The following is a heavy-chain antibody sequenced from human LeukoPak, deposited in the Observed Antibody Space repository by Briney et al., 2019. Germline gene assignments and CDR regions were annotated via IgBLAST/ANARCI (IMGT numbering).Heavy chain of an antibody. CDR2: IIPIFGTA. CDR3: ASAHLWGSGSYFNWFDP. Sequence: ASVKVSCEASGGTFSSYAISWVRQAPGQGLEWMGGIIPIFGTANYAQKFQGRVTITADESTSTAYMELSSLRFEDTAVYYCASAHLWGSGSYFNWFDPWGQGTLVTVSS. CDR1: GGTFSSYA. V-gene: IGHV1-69*13. D-gene: IGHD3-10*01. J-gene: IGHJ5*02.